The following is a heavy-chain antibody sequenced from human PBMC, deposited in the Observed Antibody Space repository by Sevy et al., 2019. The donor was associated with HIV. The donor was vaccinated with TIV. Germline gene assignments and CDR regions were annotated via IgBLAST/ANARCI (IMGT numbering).Heavy chain of an antibody. CDR1: GGSISSYY. J-gene: IGHJ4*02. V-gene: IGHV4-59*01. D-gene: IGHD1-26*01. CDR3: ARAPDGGSFDY. CDR2: IYYSGST. Sequence: SETLSLTCTVSGGSISSYYWSWIRQPPGKGLEWIGYIYYSGSTNYNPSLKSRVTISVDTSKNQFSLNLSSVTAADTAVYYCARAPDGGSFDYWGQGTLVTVSS.